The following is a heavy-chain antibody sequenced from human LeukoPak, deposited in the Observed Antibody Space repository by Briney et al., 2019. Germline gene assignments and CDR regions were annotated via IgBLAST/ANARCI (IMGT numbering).Heavy chain of an antibody. D-gene: IGHD6-19*01. CDR3: ARDIAVAGRDAFDI. CDR2: TDWDDDK. CDR1: GSSLSTSGMR. J-gene: IGHJ3*02. V-gene: IGHV2-70*04. Sequence: SGPTLVNPTQTLTLTGTFSGSSLSTSGMRVSCIRQPPGKTLVWLATTDWDDDKLYSTSLKTRLTISKNTSKNQVVLTMTNMDPVDTATYYCARDIAVAGRDAFDIWGQGTMVTVSS.